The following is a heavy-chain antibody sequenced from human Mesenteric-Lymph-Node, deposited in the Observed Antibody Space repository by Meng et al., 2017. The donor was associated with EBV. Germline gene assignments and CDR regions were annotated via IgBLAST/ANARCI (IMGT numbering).Heavy chain of an antibody. D-gene: IGHD3-10*01. Sequence: EVWVWVAGDSFVRPWSSLRLSCAASGFTFTNAWMNWVRQTPGKGLEWVARIKSKSDGGITDYAAPVQGKFTISRDDSKNTVYLQMGSLKTEDTAVYYCTTEPYYYGSGSYDNWGQGTLVTVSS. J-gene: IGHJ4*02. CDR3: TTEPYYYGSGSYDN. CDR2: IKSKSDGGIT. V-gene: IGHV3-15*01. CDR1: GFTFTNAW.